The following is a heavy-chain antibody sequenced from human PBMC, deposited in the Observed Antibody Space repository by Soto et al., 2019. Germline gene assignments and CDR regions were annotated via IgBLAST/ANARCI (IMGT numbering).Heavy chain of an antibody. D-gene: IGHD6-19*01. Sequence: GGSLRLCCAASGFTFSSYGIHWVRQAPGKGLEWVAVIWYDGSNKYYADSVKGRFTISRDNSKNTLYLQMNSLRAEDTAVYYCARSPIWGSSGWTTNFDYWGQGTLVTVFS. V-gene: IGHV3-33*01. CDR3: ARSPIWGSSGWTTNFDY. CDR2: IWYDGSNK. CDR1: GFTFSSYG. J-gene: IGHJ4*02.